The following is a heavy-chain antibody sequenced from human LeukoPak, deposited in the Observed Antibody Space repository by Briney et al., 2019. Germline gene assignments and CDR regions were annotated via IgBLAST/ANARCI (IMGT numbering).Heavy chain of an antibody. CDR3: ARQDYYYYYMDV. V-gene: IGHV1-69*13. J-gene: IGHJ6*03. CDR2: IIPIFGTA. CDR1: GGTFSSYA. Sequence: GASVKVSCKASGGTFSSYAISWVRQAPGQGLEWMGGIIPIFGTANYAQKFQGRVTITADESTSTAYMELSSLRSEGTAVYYCARQDYYYYYMDVWGKGTTVTISS.